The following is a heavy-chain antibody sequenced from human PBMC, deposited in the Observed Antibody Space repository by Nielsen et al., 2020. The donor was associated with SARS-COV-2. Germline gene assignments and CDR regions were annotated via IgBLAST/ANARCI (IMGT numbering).Heavy chain of an antibody. CDR3: AKELVPAAMGYYYYGMDV. D-gene: IGHD2-2*01. CDR2: ISYDGSNK. V-gene: IGHV3-30-3*02. J-gene: IGHJ6*02. Sequence: WIRQPPGKGLEWVAVISYDGSNKYYADSVKGRFTISRDNSKNTLYLQMNSLRAEDTAVYYCAKELVPAAMGYYYYGMDVWGQGTTVTVSS.